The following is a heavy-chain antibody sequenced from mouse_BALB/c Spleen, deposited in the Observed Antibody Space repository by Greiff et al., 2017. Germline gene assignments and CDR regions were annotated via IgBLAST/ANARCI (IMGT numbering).Heavy chain of an antibody. CDR3: VGRYDGYYYAMDY. CDR1: GFTFNTNA. V-gene: IGHV10S3*01. Sequence: TGGGLVQPKGSLKLSCAASGFTFNTNAMNWVRQAPGKGLEWVARIRSKSNNYATYYADSVKDRFTISRDDSQSMLYLQMNNLKTEDTAMYYCVGRYDGYYYAMDYWGQGTSVTVSS. J-gene: IGHJ4*01. CDR2: IRSKSNNYAT. D-gene: IGHD2-14*01.